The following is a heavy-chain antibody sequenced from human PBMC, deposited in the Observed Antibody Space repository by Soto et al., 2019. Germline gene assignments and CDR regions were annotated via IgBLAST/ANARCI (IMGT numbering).Heavy chain of an antibody. V-gene: IGHV1-46*01. CDR2: INPFNGSR. J-gene: IGHJ6*02. CDR3: AEQLPSGGMDV. CDR1: GYIFTSYY. D-gene: IGHD3-3*01. Sequence: GASVKVSCKASGYIFTSYYIHWVRQAPGQGLEWMGWINPFNGSRMFAQSFQGRVTMTRDASTSTVYMEVSSLRSEDTAVYYCAEQLPSGGMDVWG.